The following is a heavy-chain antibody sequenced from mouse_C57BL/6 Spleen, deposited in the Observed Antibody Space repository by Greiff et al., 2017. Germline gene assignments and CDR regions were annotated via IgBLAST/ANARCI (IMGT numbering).Heavy chain of an antibody. J-gene: IGHJ2*01. V-gene: IGHV5-16*01. CDR3: ARGATGTDYFDY. Sequence: EVKLVESEGGLVQPGSSMKLSCTASGFTFSDYYMAWFRQVPEKGLEWVANINYDGSSTYYLDSLKSRFIISRDNAKNILYLQMSSLKSEDTATYYCARGATGTDYFDYWGQGTTLTVSS. CDR2: INYDGSST. CDR1: GFTFSDYY. D-gene: IGHD4-1*01.